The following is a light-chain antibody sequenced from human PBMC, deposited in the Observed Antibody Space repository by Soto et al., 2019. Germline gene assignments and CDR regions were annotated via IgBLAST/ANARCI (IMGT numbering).Light chain of an antibody. CDR3: QQYNSYSWT. CDR1: QSISTW. V-gene: IGKV1-5*03. CDR2: KAS. J-gene: IGKJ1*01. Sequence: DIQXTQSPXXXSXSXGDRVTITCRASQSISTWLAWYQQKPGKAPKLLIYKASTLESGVPSRFSGSGSGTEFTLTISSLQPDDFATYYCQQYNSYSWTFGQGTKVEIK.